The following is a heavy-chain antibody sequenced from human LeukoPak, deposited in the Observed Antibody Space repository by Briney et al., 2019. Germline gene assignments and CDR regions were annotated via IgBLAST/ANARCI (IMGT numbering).Heavy chain of an antibody. Sequence: PGGSLRLSCAASGFTFSSYAMSWVRQPPGKGLEWIGEINHSGSTNYNPSLKSRVTISVDTSKNQFSLKLSSVTAADTAVYYCARGGYGDRYYFDYWGQGTLVTVSS. V-gene: IGHV4-34*01. CDR3: ARGGYGDRYYFDY. CDR2: INHSGST. CDR1: GFTFSSYA. D-gene: IGHD4-17*01. J-gene: IGHJ4*02.